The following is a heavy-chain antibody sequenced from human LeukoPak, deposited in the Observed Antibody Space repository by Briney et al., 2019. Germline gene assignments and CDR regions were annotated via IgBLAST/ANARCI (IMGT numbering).Heavy chain of an antibody. CDR1: GFTFSTYS. Sequence: SGGSLRLSCAASGFTFSTYSMNWVRQAPGKGLEWIGYIYYSGSTNYNPSLKSRVTISVDTSKNQFSLKLSSVTAADTAVYYCARDTGSYWRWFDPWGQGTLATVSS. J-gene: IGHJ5*02. CDR2: IYYSGST. D-gene: IGHD1-26*01. CDR3: ARDTGSYWRWFDP. V-gene: IGHV4-59*01.